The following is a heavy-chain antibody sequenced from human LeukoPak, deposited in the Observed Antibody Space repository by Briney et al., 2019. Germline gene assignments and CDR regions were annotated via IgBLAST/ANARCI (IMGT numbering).Heavy chain of an antibody. D-gene: IGHD6-19*01. J-gene: IGHJ4*02. Sequence: PGRSLRLSCAGSGFSFSSYTMHWVRQAPGKGLEWVAIISYDGTNEYYADSVKGRFTISRDNSKNTLYLQVNSLRAEDTAVYYCARGRQGGWAPIDYWGQGTLVTVSS. CDR1: GFSFSSYT. CDR2: ISYDGTNE. V-gene: IGHV3-30*04. CDR3: ARGRQGGWAPIDY.